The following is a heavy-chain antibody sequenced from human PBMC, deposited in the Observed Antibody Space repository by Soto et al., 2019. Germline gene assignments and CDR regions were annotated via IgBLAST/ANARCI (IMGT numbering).Heavy chain of an antibody. J-gene: IGHJ4*02. V-gene: IGHV1-18*01. CDR2: ISAYNGNT. CDR3: GRGGGHYDILTGLDY. CDR1: GYTFTSYG. Sequence: ASVKVSCKASGYTFTSYGISWVRQAPGQGLEWMGWISAYNGNTNYAQKLQGRVTMTTDTSTSTAYMELRSLRSDDTAVYYCGRGGGHYDILTGLDYWGQGTLVTVSS. D-gene: IGHD3-9*01.